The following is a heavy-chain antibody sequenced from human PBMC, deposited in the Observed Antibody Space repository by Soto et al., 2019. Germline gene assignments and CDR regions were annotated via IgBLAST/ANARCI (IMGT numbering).Heavy chain of an antibody. D-gene: IGHD3-10*01. Sequence: PGGSLRLSCAASGFTFSTYTMNWVRQAPGKGLEWVSSVGSSGDGIYYADSVKGRFTISRDNSKNTLYLQMNSLRAEDTAIYYFAKDRGVTLVRISLAQWGQGTLVTVSS. CDR3: AKDRGVTLVRISLAQ. J-gene: IGHJ4*02. V-gene: IGHV3-23*01. CDR2: VGSSGDGI. CDR1: GFTFSTYT.